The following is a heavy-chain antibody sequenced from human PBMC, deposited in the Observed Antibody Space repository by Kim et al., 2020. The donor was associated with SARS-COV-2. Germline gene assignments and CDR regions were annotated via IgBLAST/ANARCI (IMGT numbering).Heavy chain of an antibody. J-gene: IGHJ3*02. Sequence: GGSLRLSCTASGFTFSPFWMSWVRQAPGKGLEWVASINQHESEKYHVDSVKGRFTISRDNAKKSLYLQMNSLRAEDTAVYYCARVAGSSSRSLTYDPFD. CDR1: GFTFSPFW. CDR3: ARVAGSSSRSLTYDPFD. V-gene: IGHV3-7*01. CDR2: INQHESEK. D-gene: IGHD6-13*01.